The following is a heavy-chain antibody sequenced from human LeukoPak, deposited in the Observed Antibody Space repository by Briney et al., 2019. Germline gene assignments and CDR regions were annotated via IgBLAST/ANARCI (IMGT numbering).Heavy chain of an antibody. CDR3: AILKSGY. V-gene: IGHV3-23*01. D-gene: IGHD7-27*01. Sequence: PGGSLRLSCAASGFTFSNYVMTWVRQAPGKGLDWVLGISVSGGTTYYADSVKGRFTISRDNSKDTLYLQMNSLRVDDTAIYYCAILKSGYWGQGTLVTVSS. J-gene: IGHJ4*02. CDR2: ISVSGGTT. CDR1: GFTFSNYV.